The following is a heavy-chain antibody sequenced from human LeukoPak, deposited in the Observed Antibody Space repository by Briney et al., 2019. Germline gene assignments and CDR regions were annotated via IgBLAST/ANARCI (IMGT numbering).Heavy chain of an antibody. V-gene: IGHV3-7*03. D-gene: IGHD3-10*01. Sequence: GSLRLSCVVSGFSFSSYWMSWVRQAPGKGLEWVANVKQDGSEQHYVDSVKGRFSISRDNANNSLFLQMNSLRAEDTAVYYCARDVAMVRGVTDAFDIWGQGTVVTVSS. CDR3: ARDVAMVRGVTDAFDI. J-gene: IGHJ3*02. CDR2: VKQDGSEQ. CDR1: GFSFSSYW.